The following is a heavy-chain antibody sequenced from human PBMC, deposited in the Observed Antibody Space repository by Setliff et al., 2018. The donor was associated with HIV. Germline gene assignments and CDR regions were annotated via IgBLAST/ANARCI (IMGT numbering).Heavy chain of an antibody. CDR1: GGTFSNYG. V-gene: IGHV1-69*05. CDR3: ARAPELYSGSYDAFDI. D-gene: IGHD1-26*01. CDR2: IIPISGTA. J-gene: IGHJ3*02. Sequence: ASVKVSCKASGGTFSNYGMSWVRQAPGQGLEWMGGIIPISGTANYAQKFRGRVTITTDESTSTAYMELSGLRSEDTAVYYCARAPELYSGSYDAFDIWGQGTMVTVSS.